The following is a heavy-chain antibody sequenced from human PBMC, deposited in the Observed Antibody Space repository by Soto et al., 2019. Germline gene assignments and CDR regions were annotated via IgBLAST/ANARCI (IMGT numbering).Heavy chain of an antibody. CDR2: ITGDGSDA. D-gene: IGHD4-17*01. CDR1: GFTFSSYW. J-gene: IGHJ4*02. V-gene: IGHV3-74*01. Sequence: EVQLVESGGGLVQPGGSLRLSCAASGFTFSSYWMHWVRQAPGKGLVWVSRITGDGSDASSADSVKGRFAISRDNAKTTLYLQMNSLRDEDTAVYYCARAPMTTAVDYWGQGTLVTVSS. CDR3: ARAPMTTAVDY.